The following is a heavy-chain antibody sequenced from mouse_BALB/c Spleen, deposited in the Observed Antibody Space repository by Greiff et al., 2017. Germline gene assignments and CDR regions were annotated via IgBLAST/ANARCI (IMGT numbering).Heavy chain of an antibody. J-gene: IGHJ3*01. CDR1: GYTFTDYN. Sequence: EVQLQQSGPELVKPGASVKISCKASGYTFTDYNMHWVKQSHGKSLEWIGYIYPYNGGTGYNQKFKSKATLTVDNSSSTAYMELRSLTSEDSAVYYCAREKDYYGSVLFAYWGQGTLVTVSA. V-gene: IGHV1S29*02. CDR2: IYPYNGGT. D-gene: IGHD1-1*01. CDR3: AREKDYYGSVLFAY.